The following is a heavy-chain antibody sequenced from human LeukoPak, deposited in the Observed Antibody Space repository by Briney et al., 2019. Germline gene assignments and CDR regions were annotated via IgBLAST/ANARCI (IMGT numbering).Heavy chain of an antibody. Sequence: SETLSLTCTVSGYSISTGYYWDWIRQPPGKGLEWIGTFYHGGSTYYNPSLKSRVTISVDTSKNQFSLKLSSVTAADTAVYYCARHRGYSSSWYRGPYYYYYMDVWGKGTTVTISS. J-gene: IGHJ6*03. CDR3: ARHRGYSSSWYRGPYYYYYMDV. CDR1: GYSISTGYY. CDR2: FYHGGST. V-gene: IGHV4-38-2*02. D-gene: IGHD6-13*01.